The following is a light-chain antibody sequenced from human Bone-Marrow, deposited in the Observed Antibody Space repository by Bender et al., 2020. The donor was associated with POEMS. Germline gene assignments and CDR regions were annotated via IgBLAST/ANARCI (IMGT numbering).Light chain of an antibody. J-gene: IGLJ3*02. Sequence: QSALTQPASVSGSPGQSITISCTGTGSDLGDFDYVSWFQQHPGEAPKLIIYEVTKRPSGVPARFSGSKSGTSASLAISDIQSEDEGDYYCSSWDDSLSGWVFGGGTKLTVL. V-gene: IGLV2-14*01. CDR3: SSWDDSLSGWV. CDR1: GSDLGDFDY. CDR2: EVT.